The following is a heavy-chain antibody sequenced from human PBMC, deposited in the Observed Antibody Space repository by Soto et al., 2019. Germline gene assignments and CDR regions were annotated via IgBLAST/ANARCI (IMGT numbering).Heavy chain of an antibody. Sequence: ASVKVSRKVSGYTFTSYDINWVRQATGQGLEWMGWMNPNSGNTGYAQKFQGRVTMTRNTSISTAYMELSSLRSEDTAVYYCAISWGYRETNWFDPWGQGTLVTVSS. V-gene: IGHV1-8*01. J-gene: IGHJ5*02. CDR1: GYTFTSYD. D-gene: IGHD1-26*01. CDR2: MNPNSGNT. CDR3: AISWGYRETNWFDP.